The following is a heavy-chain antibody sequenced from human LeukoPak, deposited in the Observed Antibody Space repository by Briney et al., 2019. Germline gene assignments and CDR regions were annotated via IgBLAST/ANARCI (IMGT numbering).Heavy chain of an antibody. V-gene: IGHV3-48*03. Sequence: PGGSLRLSCAASGFTFSSYEMNWVRQAPGKGLEWVSYISSSGSTIYYADSVKGRFTISRDNAKNSLYLQMNSLRAEDTAVYYCARENVNGYHSFDFWGQGTLVAVSS. CDR1: GFTFSSYE. CDR3: ARENVNGYHSFDF. CDR2: ISSSGSTI. J-gene: IGHJ4*02. D-gene: IGHD5-12*01.